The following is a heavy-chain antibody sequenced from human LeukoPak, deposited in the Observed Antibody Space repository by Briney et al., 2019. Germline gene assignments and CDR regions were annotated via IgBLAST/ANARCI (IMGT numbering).Heavy chain of an antibody. V-gene: IGHV4-39*01. CDR2: IYYSGST. CDR1: GGSISSSSYY. Sequence: SETLSLTCTVSGGSISSSSYYWGWIRQPPGKGLEWIGSIYYSGSTYYNPSLKSRVTISVDTSKNQFSLKLSSVTAADTAVYYCARAPTQYGSGSYFGLDPWGQGTLVTVSS. CDR3: ARAPTQYGSGSYFGLDP. D-gene: IGHD3-10*01. J-gene: IGHJ5*02.